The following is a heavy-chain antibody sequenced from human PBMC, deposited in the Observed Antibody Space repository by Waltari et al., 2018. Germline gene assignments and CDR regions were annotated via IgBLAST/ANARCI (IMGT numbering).Heavy chain of an antibody. CDR3: SRAGSRQLWRLPDY. J-gene: IGHJ4*02. CDR1: GFTFGDYA. D-gene: IGHD5-18*01. CDR2: IITQASGSPT. V-gene: IGHV3-49*03. Sequence: EVQLVESGGGLVQPGRSLRLSCTASGFTFGDYAMSWFRQAPGMGLVGLGFIITQASGSPTEYAASVKGRFTVSRDDSKNIAYLQMNSLKTEDTAVYYCSRAGSRQLWRLPDYWGQGALVTVSS.